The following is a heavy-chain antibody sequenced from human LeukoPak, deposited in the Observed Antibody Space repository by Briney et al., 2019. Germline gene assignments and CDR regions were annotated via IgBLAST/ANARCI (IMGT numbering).Heavy chain of an antibody. Sequence: KPSETLSLTCSVSGGSINSYYWSWIRQPPGKGLEWIGYIYYGGSTNYNPSLKSRVTISVDTSQNQFSLKLSSVTAADTAVYYCARHTYYYDSSGYFYFDYWGQGTLVTVSS. V-gene: IGHV4-59*08. J-gene: IGHJ4*02. CDR2: IYYGGST. D-gene: IGHD3-22*01. CDR1: GGSINSYY. CDR3: ARHTYYYDSSGYFYFDY.